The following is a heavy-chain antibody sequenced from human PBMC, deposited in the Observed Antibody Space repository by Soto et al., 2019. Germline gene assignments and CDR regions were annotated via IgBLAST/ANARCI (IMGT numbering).Heavy chain of an antibody. Sequence: SETLSPTSNLSGGPISNSNYYWCWKRHPPGKGLEWIGSIYYTGNTYYNPSLKSRVTISVDTSKNQFSLKLGSVTAADTAVYFCERHSIWLLLSDYWGQGTLVTVSS. D-gene: IGHD3-22*01. CDR3: ERHSIWLLLSDY. V-gene: IGHV4-39*01. CDR1: GGPISNSNYY. CDR2: IYYTGNT. J-gene: IGHJ4*02.